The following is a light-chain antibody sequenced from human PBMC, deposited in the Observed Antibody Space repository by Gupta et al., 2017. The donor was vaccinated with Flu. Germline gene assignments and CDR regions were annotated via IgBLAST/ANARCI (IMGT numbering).Light chain of an antibody. CDR1: SNDIGRYNY. Sequence: QSALSQPASVSGSPGPSITISCTASSNDIGRYNYVSWYQHHPGKAHKVIVYEVRNRSAGVSNCFSGSRAGNTAALTIFGPEEEDGADYYVSSDTTSSFRVFGGGTKLTVL. CDR3: SSDTTSSFRV. V-gene: IGLV2-14*01. CDR2: EVR. J-gene: IGLJ2*01.